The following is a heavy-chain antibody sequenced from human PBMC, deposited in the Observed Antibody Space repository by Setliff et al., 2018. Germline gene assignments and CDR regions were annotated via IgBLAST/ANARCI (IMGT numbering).Heavy chain of an antibody. V-gene: IGHV4-34*01. D-gene: IGHD3-3*01. CDR2: INHSGST. CDR1: GGSFSGYY. J-gene: IGHJ4*02. CDR3: ARVPNFWSGYLDY. Sequence: LSLTCAVYGGSFSGYYWSWIRQPPGKGLEWIGEINHSGSTNYNPSLKSRVTISVDTSKNQFSLKLSSVTAADTAVYYCARVPNFWSGYLDYWGQGTLVTSP.